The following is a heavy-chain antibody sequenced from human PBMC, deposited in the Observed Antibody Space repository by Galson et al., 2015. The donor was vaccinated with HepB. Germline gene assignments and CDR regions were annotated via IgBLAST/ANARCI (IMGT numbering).Heavy chain of an antibody. V-gene: IGHV3-11*06. CDR3: ASTYYYDSSGSFFYYYYGMDV. CDR1: GFTFSDYY. Sequence: SLRLSCAASGFTFSDYYMSWIRQAPGKGLEWVSYISSSSSYTNYADSVKGRFTISRDNAKNSLYLQMNSLRAEDTAVYYCASTYYYDSSGSFFYYYYGMDVWGQGTTVTVSS. CDR2: ISSSSSYT. D-gene: IGHD3-22*01. J-gene: IGHJ6*02.